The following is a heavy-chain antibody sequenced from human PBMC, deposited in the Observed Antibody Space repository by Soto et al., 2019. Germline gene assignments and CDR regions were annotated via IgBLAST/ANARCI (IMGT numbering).Heavy chain of an antibody. CDR3: AHRLLSTYDYDTVWEP. CDR1: GFSLSTTAVA. CDR2: IFWNDDK. V-gene: IGHV2-5*01. J-gene: IGHJ5*02. D-gene: IGHD3-16*01. Sequence: QITLKESGPTLVKPTQTLTLTCTFSGFSLSTTAVAVGWIRQPPGKALEWLAVIFWNDDKVYSPSLQSRLTISKDTSKNQVVLTLTNVDPVDTATYYCAHRLLSTYDYDTVWEPWGQGILGTVSS.